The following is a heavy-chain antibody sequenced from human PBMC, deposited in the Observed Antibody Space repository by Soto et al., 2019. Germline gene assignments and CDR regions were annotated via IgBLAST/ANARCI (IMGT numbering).Heavy chain of an antibody. J-gene: IGHJ5*02. CDR2: INAGNGNT. CDR3: ASLYTWNYGGKWFDP. Sequence: ASVKVSCKASGYTFTSYAMHWVCQAPGQRLEWMGWINAGNGNTKYSQKFQGRVTITRDTSASTAYMELSSLRSEDTAVYYCASLYTWNYGGKWFDPWGQGTLVTVSS. V-gene: IGHV1-3*01. CDR1: GYTFTSYA. D-gene: IGHD1-7*01.